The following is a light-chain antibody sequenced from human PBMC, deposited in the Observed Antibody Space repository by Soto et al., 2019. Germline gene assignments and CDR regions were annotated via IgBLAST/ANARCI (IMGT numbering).Light chain of an antibody. CDR2: DVS. CDR3: SSYTSSSTHV. V-gene: IGLV2-14*03. J-gene: IGLJ1*01. Sequence: QSVLTQPASVSGSPGQSITISCTGTSSDVGAYTFVSWYQQHPDKVPKLMIFDVSSRPSGVSDRFSGSKSGNTASLTISGLQPEDEADYYCSSYTSSSTHVFGSGTKLTVI. CDR1: SSDVGAYTF.